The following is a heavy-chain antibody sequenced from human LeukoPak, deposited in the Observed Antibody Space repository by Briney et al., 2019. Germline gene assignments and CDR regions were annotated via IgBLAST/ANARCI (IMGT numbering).Heavy chain of an antibody. Sequence: PSETLSLTCTVSGGSISSYYWSWIRQPPGKGLEWIGSIYDSGSTYYNQSLKSRVTISVDTSKNQFSLKLNSVTAADTAVYYCARHYGPWGQGTLVTVSS. CDR1: GGSISSYY. V-gene: IGHV4-39*01. CDR2: IYDSGST. CDR3: ARHYGP. J-gene: IGHJ5*02. D-gene: IGHD3-10*01.